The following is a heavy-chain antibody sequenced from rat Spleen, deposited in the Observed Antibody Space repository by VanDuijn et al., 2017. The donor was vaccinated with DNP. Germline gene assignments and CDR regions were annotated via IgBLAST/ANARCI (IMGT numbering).Heavy chain of an antibody. D-gene: IGHD1-11*01. J-gene: IGHJ2*01. V-gene: IGHV5-27*01. Sequence: EVQLVESGGGLVQPGRSLKLSCAASGFTFSNYYMAWVRQAPTKGLEWVAYISTSGGSTYYRDSVKGRFTVSRDNAKSTLYLQMDSLRSEETATYYCAKAGGYSPWYFDYWGQGVMVTVSS. CDR2: ISTSGGST. CDR1: GFTFSNYY. CDR3: AKAGGYSPWYFDY.